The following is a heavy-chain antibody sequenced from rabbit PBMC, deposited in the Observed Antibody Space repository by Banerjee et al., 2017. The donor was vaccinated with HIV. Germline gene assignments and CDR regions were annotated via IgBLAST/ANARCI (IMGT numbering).Heavy chain of an antibody. CDR2: IYTGSSGST. D-gene: IGHD6-1*01. J-gene: IGHJ4*01. V-gene: IGHV1S40*01. CDR3: ARDISGGAYYAYAWNL. CDR1: GFSFSSSYW. Sequence: QSLEESGGDLVKPGASLTLTCTASGFSFSSSYWICWVRQAPGKGLEWIACIYTGSSGSTYYASWAKGRFTISKTSSTTVTLQMTSLTAADTATYFCARDISGGAYYAYAWNLWGPGTLVTVS.